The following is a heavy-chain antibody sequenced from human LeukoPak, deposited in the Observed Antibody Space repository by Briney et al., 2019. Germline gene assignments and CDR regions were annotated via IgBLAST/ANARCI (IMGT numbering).Heavy chain of an antibody. Sequence: PGGSLRLSCTAPDISFRGTGMAGFRQAPGKGLECVANIKPDASTQYYIDSVKGRFTVSRDNAKKSLYLQMNSLRVEDTTIYYCSTDLKGDSGGWGQGTLVTVSS. CDR1: DISFRGTG. D-gene: IGHD3-22*01. V-gene: IGHV3-7*01. J-gene: IGHJ4*02. CDR2: IKPDASTQ. CDR3: STDLKGDSGG.